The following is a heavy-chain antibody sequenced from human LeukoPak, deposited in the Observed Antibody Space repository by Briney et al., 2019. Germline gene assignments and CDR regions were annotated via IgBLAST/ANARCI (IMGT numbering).Heavy chain of an antibody. CDR3: ARDGSGTYYYGMDV. J-gene: IGHJ6*04. Sequence: GGSLRLSCAASGFTFSSYWMHWVRQAPGKGLGRVSRINSDGSSTNYADSVKGRFTISRDNAKNTLYLQMNSLRAEDTAVYYCARDGSGTYYYGMDVWGKGTTVTVSS. D-gene: IGHD3-10*01. V-gene: IGHV3-74*01. CDR2: INSDGSST. CDR1: GFTFSSYW.